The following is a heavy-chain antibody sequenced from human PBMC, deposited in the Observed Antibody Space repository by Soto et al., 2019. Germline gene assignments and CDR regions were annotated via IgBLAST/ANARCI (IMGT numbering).Heavy chain of an antibody. V-gene: IGHV1-18*01. CDR1: GYTLTSYA. CDR2: ISSYNGNT. CDR3: ATVGSRYSSSWYQGY. Sequence: QIQLVQSGAEVKKPGASVKVSSKASGYTLTSYAITWGRQAPGQGVEWMGWISSYNGNTNYAEKLQGRVTMTTDTSTNTVYMELRSLRSDDTAVYYCATVGSRYSSSWYQGYWGQGTLVTVSS. D-gene: IGHD6-13*01. J-gene: IGHJ4*02.